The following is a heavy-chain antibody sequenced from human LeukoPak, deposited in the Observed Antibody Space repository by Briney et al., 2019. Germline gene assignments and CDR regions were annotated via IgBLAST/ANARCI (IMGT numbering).Heavy chain of an antibody. CDR3: ARQGGYDFWSGFLDY. Sequence: PSETLSLTCTVSGGSISSYYWSWIRQPPGKGLEWIGYIYYSGSTNYNPSLKSRVTISVDTSKNQFSLKLSSVTAADTAVYYCARQGGYDFWSGFLDYWGQGTLVTVSS. J-gene: IGHJ4*02. V-gene: IGHV4-59*01. CDR1: GGSISSYY. CDR2: IYYSGST. D-gene: IGHD3-3*01.